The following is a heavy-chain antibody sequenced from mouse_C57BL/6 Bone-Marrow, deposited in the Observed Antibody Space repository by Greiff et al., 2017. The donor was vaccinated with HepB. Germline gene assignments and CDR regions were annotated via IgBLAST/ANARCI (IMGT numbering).Heavy chain of an antibody. CDR3: ARGVYYSNYDAMDY. Sequence: VQLKESGPGLVAPSQSLSITCTVSGFSLTSYGVHWVRQPPGKGLEWLVVIWSDGSTTYNSALKSRLSISKDNSKSQVFLKMNSLQTDDTAMYYCARGVYYSNYDAMDYWGQGTSVTVSS. CDR2: IWSDGST. J-gene: IGHJ4*01. V-gene: IGHV2-6*03. CDR1: GFSLTSYG. D-gene: IGHD2-5*01.